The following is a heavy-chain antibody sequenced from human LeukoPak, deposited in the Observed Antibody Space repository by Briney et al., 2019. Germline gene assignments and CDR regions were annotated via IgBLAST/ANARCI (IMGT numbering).Heavy chain of an antibody. CDR2: IIPIFGTA. V-gene: IGHV1-69*05. D-gene: IGHD2-2*01. J-gene: IGHJ6*02. CDR1: GGTFSSYA. CDR3: ARGYCSSTSCSSGPDYYYYGMDV. Sequence: ASVKVSCKASGGTFSSYAISWVRQAPGQGLEWMGGIIPIFGTANYAQKLQGRVTMTTDTSTSTAYMELRSLRSDDTAVYYCARGYCSSTSCSSGPDYYYYGMDVWGQGTTVTVSS.